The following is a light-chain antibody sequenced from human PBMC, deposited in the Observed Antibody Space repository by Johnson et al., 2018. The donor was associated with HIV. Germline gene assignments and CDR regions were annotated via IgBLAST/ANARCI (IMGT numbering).Light chain of an antibody. Sequence: QSVLTQPPSVSAAPGQKVTISCSGSSSNIGNNYVSWYQQLPGTAPKLLIYENHKRPSGIPDRFSGSKSAMSATLGITGLQTGDEADYYCGTWDSSLSAYVFGTGTKVTVL. CDR2: ENH. CDR3: GTWDSSLSAYV. V-gene: IGLV1-51*02. J-gene: IGLJ1*01. CDR1: SSNIGNNY.